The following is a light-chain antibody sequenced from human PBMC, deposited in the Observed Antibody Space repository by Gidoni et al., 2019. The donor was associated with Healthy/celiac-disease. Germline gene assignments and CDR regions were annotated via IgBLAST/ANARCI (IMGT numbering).Light chain of an antibody. CDR3: QSYDSSNYWV. V-gene: IGLV6-57*03. J-gene: IGLJ3*02. CDR1: SGSIASNY. CDR2: EDN. Sequence: NFMLPQPHSVSESPGKTVTISCTRSSGSIASNYVQWYQQRPGSAPTTVIYEDNQRPSGVPDRFSGSIDSSSNSAALTSSGLKTEDEADYYWQSYDSSNYWVFGGGTKLTV.